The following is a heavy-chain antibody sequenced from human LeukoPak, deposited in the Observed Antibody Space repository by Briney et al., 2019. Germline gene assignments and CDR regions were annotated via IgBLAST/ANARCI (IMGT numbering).Heavy chain of an antibody. CDR1: GFTVSSNY. CDR3: AREGDYYDSSGYLYYFDY. Sequence: PGGSLRLSCAASGFTVSSNYMSWVRQAPGNGLEWVSVIFSGGSASYADSVKGRFSISRDNSKNTLYLQMNSLRAEDTAVYYCAREGDYYDSSGYLYYFDYWGQGTLVTVSS. CDR2: IFSGGSA. J-gene: IGHJ4*02. V-gene: IGHV3-66*01. D-gene: IGHD3-22*01.